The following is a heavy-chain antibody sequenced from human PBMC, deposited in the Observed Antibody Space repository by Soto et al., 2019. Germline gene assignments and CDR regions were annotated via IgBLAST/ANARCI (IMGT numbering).Heavy chain of an antibody. CDR2: ISSSSSYI. V-gene: IGHV3-21*01. CDR1: GFTFSSYS. CDR3: ARDDYGDYEGYLDAFDI. Sequence: PGGSLRLSCAASGFTFSSYSMNWVRQAPGKGLEWVSSISSSSSYIYYADSVKGRFTISRDNAKNSLYLQMNSLRAEDTDVYYCARDDYGDYEGYLDAFDIWGKGTMVTVSS. J-gene: IGHJ3*02. D-gene: IGHD4-17*01.